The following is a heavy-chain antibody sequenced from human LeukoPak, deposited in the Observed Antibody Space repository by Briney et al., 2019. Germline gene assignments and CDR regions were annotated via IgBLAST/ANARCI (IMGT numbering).Heavy chain of an antibody. V-gene: IGHV3-9*01. J-gene: IGHJ6*02. Sequence: GGSLRLSCAASGFTFDDYAMHWVRQAPGKGLEWVSGISWNSGSIGYADSVEGRFTISRDNAKNSLYLQMNSLRAEDTALYYCAKRDYYYGMDVWGQGTTVTVSS. CDR2: ISWNSGSI. CDR1: GFTFDDYA. CDR3: AKRDYYYGMDV.